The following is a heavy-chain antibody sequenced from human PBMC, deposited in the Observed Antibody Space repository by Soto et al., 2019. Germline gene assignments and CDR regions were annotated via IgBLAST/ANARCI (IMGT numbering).Heavy chain of an antibody. CDR3: ARGEGWFRGVWNYYYYYGMDV. Sequence: SETLSLTCTVSGGSISSYYWSWIRQPPGKGLEWIGYIYYSGSTNYNPSLKSRVTISVDTSKNQFSLKLSSVTAADTAVYYCARGEGWFRGVWNYYYYYGMDVWGQGTTVTAP. CDR2: IYYSGST. J-gene: IGHJ6*02. D-gene: IGHD6-19*01. V-gene: IGHV4-59*01. CDR1: GGSISSYY.